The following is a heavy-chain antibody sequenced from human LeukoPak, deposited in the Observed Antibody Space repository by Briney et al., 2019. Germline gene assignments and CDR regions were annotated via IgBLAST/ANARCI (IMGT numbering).Heavy chain of an antibody. CDR2: INHSGST. D-gene: IGHD2-2*01. J-gene: IGHJ4*02. CDR3: AGILSSTSSVDY. CDR1: GGSFSGCY. V-gene: IGHV4-34*01. Sequence: SETLSLTCAVYGGSFSGCYWSWIRQPPGQGVGWIGEINHSGSTNYNPSLKSRVTISVDTSKNQFSLKLSSVTAADTAVYYCAGILSSTSSVDYWGQGTLVTVSS.